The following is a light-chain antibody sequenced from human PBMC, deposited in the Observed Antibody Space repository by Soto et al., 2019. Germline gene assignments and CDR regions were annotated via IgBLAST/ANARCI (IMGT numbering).Light chain of an antibody. CDR2: GAS. Sequence: EIVMTQSPATLSVSPGERATLSCRASQSVNNNLAWYQQKPGQPPRLLIYGASARATGIPARFSGSGSGTEFTLTISSLQSEDFAVYYCQQYNNWPLTFGGGTMVEIK. J-gene: IGKJ4*01. CDR1: QSVNNN. V-gene: IGKV3-15*01. CDR3: QQYNNWPLT.